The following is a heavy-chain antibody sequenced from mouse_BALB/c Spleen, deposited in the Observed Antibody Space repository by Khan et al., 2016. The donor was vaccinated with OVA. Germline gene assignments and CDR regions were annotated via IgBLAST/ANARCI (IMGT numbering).Heavy chain of an antibody. CDR1: GFSLTAYG. CDR2: IWGDGGT. J-gene: IGHJ3*01. CDR3: ARERGYVQRGFAY. Sequence: QVQLKESGPGLVAPSQSLSITCTASGFSLTAYGVNWVRQPPGKGLEWLGMIWGDGGTDYDSAPNTRLTTSKDNSNSQVFLKMNSLQTDDTARYYCARERGYVQRGFAYWGQGTLVTVSA. V-gene: IGHV2-6-7*01. D-gene: IGHD3-1*01.